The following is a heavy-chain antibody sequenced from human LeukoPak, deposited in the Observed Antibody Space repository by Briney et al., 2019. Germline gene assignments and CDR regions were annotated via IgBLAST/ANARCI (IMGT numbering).Heavy chain of an antibody. CDR3: ARGLNWFDY. V-gene: IGHV4-39*07. D-gene: IGHD3-16*01. Sequence: SETLSLTCTVSGVSISSSSYYWGWIRQPPGKGLEWIGSIYYSGSTYYNPSLKSRVTISVDTSKNQFSLKLSSVTAADTAVYYCARGLNWFDYWGQGTLVTVSS. J-gene: IGHJ5*01. CDR1: GVSISSSSYY. CDR2: IYYSGST.